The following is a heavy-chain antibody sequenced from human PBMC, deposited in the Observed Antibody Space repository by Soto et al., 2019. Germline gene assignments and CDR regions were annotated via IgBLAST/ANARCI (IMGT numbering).Heavy chain of an antibody. CDR3: ARGVYYDSRGYYFFF. Sequence: GSPVKGSCKASGGTFSRDALSWGRQGPGQRAEWRGGGVPMFGTANYAQKFQGRGTITADESTSTAYMQLSSLRSEDAAVYYCARGVYYDSRGYYFFFWGQGTLVTVSS. CDR2: GVPMFGTA. D-gene: IGHD3-22*01. CDR1: GGTFSRDA. V-gene: IGHV1-69*13. J-gene: IGHJ4*02.